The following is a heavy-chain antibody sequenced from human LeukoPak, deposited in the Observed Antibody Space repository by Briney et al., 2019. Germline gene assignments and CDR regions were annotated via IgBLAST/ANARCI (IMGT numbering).Heavy chain of an antibody. V-gene: IGHV3-15*01. D-gene: IGHD4-17*01. J-gene: IGHJ4*02. CDR3: TTDPTVTTGFDY. Sequence: GGSLRLSCAASGFTFSNAWMSWVRQAPEKGLEWVGRIKSKTDGGTTDYAAPVKGRFTISRDDSKNTLYLQMNSLKTEDTAVYYCTTDPTVTTGFDYWGQGTLVTVSS. CDR2: IKSKTDGGTT. CDR1: GFTFSNAW.